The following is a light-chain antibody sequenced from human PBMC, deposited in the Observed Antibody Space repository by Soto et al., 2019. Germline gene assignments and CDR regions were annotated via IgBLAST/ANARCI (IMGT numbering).Light chain of an antibody. J-gene: IGLJ2*01. CDR3: SAYAGRSVV. Sequence: QSALTQPPSASGSPGQSVTISCTGTSRDVGSYNLVSWHQQHPGKAPKVMIYGVSQRPSGVPDRFSGSKAGNTASLTVSGLQAEDEADYYCSAYAGRSVVFGAGIPLTVL. V-gene: IGLV2-8*01. CDR2: GVS. CDR1: SRDVGSYNL.